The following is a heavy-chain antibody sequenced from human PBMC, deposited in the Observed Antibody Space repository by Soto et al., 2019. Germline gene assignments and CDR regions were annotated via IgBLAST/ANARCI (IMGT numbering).Heavy chain of an antibody. V-gene: IGHV3-30-3*01. CDR1: GFTFSSYA. Sequence: QVQLVESGGGVVQPGRSLRLSCAASGFTFSSYAMHWVRQAPGKGLEWVAVISYDGSNKYYADSVKGRFTISRDNSKNTLYLQMNSLRAEDTAVYYCARDRGVEMATIYWYFDLWGRGTLVTVSS. CDR2: ISYDGSNK. J-gene: IGHJ2*01. D-gene: IGHD5-12*01. CDR3: ARDRGVEMATIYWYFDL.